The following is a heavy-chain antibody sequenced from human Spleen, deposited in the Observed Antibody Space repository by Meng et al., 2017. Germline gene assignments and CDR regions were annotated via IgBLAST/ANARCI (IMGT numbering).Heavy chain of an antibody. CDR1: GHTFTSYY. D-gene: IGHD3-3*01. CDR3: ARDPRPYDFWSGYLSSDYYYYGMDV. CDR2: INPSGGST. V-gene: IGHV1-46*01. Sequence: ASVKVSCKASGHTFTSYYMHWVRQAPGQGLEWMGIINPSGGSTSYAQKFQGRVTMTRDTSTSTVYMELSSLRSEDTAVYYCARDPRPYDFWSGYLSSDYYYYGMDVWGQGTTVTVSS. J-gene: IGHJ6*02.